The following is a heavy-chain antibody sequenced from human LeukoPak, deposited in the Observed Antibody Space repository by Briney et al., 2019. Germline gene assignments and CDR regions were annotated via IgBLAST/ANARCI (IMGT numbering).Heavy chain of an antibody. Sequence: PGRSLRLSCAASGFTFSNYGMHWVRQAPGKGREWVAVIWYDGNNEYYADSLKGRFTISRDNSKNTLYLQMNSLRAEDTAVYYCVNRYDYVWGSYRYTGGPPAPPPVGWGQGTLVTVSS. CDR2: IWYDGNNE. CDR1: GFTFSNYG. V-gene: IGHV3-33*06. J-gene: IGHJ4*02. CDR3: VNRYDYVWGSYRYTGGPPAPPPVG. D-gene: IGHD3-16*02.